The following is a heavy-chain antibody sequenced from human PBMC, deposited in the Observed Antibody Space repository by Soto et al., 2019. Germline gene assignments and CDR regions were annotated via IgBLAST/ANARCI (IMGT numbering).Heavy chain of an antibody. Sequence: TLSLTCTVSGGSISSYYWSWIRQPPGKGLEWIGYIYYSGSTNYNPSLKSRVTISVDTSKNQFSLKLSSVTAADTAVYYCARIDWDYFDDWAQGSLVTGSS. CDR1: GGSISSYY. CDR2: IYYSGST. CDR3: ARIDWDYFDD. J-gene: IGHJ4*02. D-gene: IGHD2-21*01. V-gene: IGHV4-59*01.